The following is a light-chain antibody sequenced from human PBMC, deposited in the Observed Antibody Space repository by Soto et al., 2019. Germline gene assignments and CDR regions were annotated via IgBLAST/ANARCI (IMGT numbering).Light chain of an antibody. CDR3: QQSNNWPYT. V-gene: IGKV3-15*01. CDR2: GAS. CDR1: QSVSDN. J-gene: IGKJ2*01. Sequence: EIVMTQSPATLSVSPGERVILSCRASQSVSDNLAWYQQKPGQAPRLLIYGASTRATTIPARFSGSGSGTGFTLTISSLQSEDFAVYYCQQSNNWPYTFGQGTRLDIK.